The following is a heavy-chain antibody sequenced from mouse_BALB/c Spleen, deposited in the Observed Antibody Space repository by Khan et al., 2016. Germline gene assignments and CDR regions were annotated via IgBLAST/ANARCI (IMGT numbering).Heavy chain of an antibody. D-gene: IGHD1-1*01. J-gene: IGHJ3*01. CDR2: IDPANGNT. CDR1: GFNIKDTY. Sequence: EVQLQESGAELVKPGASVKLSCTASGFNIKDTYMHWVKQRPEQGLEWIGRIDPANGNTKYDPKFQGKATITADTSSNTAYLQLSSLTSEDTAVYYCATGSSYWGQGTLVTVSA. V-gene: IGHV14-3*02. CDR3: ATGSSY.